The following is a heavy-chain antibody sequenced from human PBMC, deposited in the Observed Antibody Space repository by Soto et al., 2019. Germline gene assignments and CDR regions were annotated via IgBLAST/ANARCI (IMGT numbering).Heavy chain of an antibody. CDR2: ISDDGSNK. CDR3: AKDHSGSYYYFDH. D-gene: IGHD1-26*01. CDR1: GFTFSSYG. V-gene: IGHV3-30*18. J-gene: IGHJ4*02. Sequence: QVPLVESGGGVVQPGRSLRLSCAASGFTFSSYGMHWVRQAPGKGLEWVAVISDDGSNKYYADSVKGRFTISRDNXKNTLYLQMNSLRAEDTAVYYCAKDHSGSYYYFDHWGQGTLVTVSS.